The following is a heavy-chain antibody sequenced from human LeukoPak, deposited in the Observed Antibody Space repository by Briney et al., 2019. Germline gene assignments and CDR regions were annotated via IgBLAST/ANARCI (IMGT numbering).Heavy chain of an antibody. CDR3: ARSGKDFWSGYYTDY. CDR1: GGSISSYY. V-gene: IGHV4-59*08. CDR2: IYYSGST. J-gene: IGHJ4*02. Sequence: SETLSLTCTVSGGSISSYYWSWIRQPPGKGLEWIGYIYYSGSTNYNPSLKSRVTISVDTSENQFSLKLSSVTAADTAVYYCARSGKDFWSGYYTDYWGQGTLVTVSS. D-gene: IGHD3-3*01.